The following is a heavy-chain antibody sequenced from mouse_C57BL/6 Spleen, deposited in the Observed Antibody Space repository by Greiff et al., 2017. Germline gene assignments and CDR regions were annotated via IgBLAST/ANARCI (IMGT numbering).Heavy chain of an antibody. V-gene: IGHV3-6*01. CDR3: AREGNYYSNYAWFAY. CDR2: ISYDGSN. CDR1: GYSITSGYY. D-gene: IGHD2-5*01. Sequence: EVQRVESGPGLVKPSQSLSLTCSVTGYSITSGYYWNWIRQFPGNKLEWMGYISYDGSNNYNPSLKNRISITRDTSKNQFFLKLNSVTTEDTATYYCAREGNYYSNYAWFAYWGQGTLVTVSA. J-gene: IGHJ3*01.